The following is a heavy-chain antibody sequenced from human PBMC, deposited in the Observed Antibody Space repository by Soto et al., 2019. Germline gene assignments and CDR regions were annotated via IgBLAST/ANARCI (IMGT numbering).Heavy chain of an antibody. CDR2: ISGSGGST. V-gene: IGHV3-23*01. D-gene: IGHD5-12*01. CDR1: GFTFSSYA. Sequence: PGGSLRLSCAASGFTFSSYAMSWVRQAPGKGLEWVSAISGSGGSTYYADSVKGRFTISRDNSKNTLYLQMNSLRAEDTAVYYCAKDGSDQEGYSEFLDYWGQGTLVTVSS. J-gene: IGHJ4*02. CDR3: AKDGSDQEGYSEFLDY.